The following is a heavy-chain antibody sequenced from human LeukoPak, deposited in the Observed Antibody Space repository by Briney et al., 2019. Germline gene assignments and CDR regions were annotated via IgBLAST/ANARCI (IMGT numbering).Heavy chain of an antibody. CDR2: INPNSGGT. J-gene: IGHJ4*02. CDR3: ARDLLLEWLLFDY. Sequence: ASVKVSCKASGYTFTGYYMHWVRQAPGQGLEWMGWINPNSGGTNYAQKLQGRVTMTRDTSISTAYMELSRLRSDDTAVYYCARDLLLEWLLFDYWGQGTLVTVSS. CDR1: GYTFTGYY. D-gene: IGHD3-3*01. V-gene: IGHV1-2*02.